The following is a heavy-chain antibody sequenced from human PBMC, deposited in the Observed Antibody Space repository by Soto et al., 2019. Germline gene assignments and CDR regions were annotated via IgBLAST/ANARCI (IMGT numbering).Heavy chain of an antibody. Sequence: PSETLSLTCVVYGGSLNTYYWSWFRQPPGKGLEWIGEISHSGSTNYNPSLKSRVTISVDTSKNQFSLTLSSVTAADTAVYYCARGPSVPDYWGQGTLVTVSS. J-gene: IGHJ4*02. CDR1: GGSLNTYY. CDR2: ISHSGST. V-gene: IGHV4-34*01. CDR3: ARGPSVPDY.